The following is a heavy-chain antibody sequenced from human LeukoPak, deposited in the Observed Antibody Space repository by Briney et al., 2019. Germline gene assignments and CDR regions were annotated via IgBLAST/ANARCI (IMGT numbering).Heavy chain of an antibody. V-gene: IGHV1-2*02. D-gene: IGHD6-19*01. J-gene: IGHJ5*02. CDR1: GYTFTDFY. CDR2: INPNSGGT. CDR3: ARDTVDSGWYGLDP. Sequence: ASVKVSCKASGYTFTDFYIHWVRQAPGQGLEWMGWINPNSGGTNYAQKLQGRVTMTTDTSTSTAYMELRSLRSDDTAVYYCARDTVDSGWYGLDPWGQGTLVTVSS.